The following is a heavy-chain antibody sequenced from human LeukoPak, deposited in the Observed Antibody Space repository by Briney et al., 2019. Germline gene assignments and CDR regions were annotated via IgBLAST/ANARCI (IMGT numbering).Heavy chain of an antibody. D-gene: IGHD2-2*01. CDR2: ISSSSSYI. Sequence: GGSLRLSCAASGVTFSSDSMNWVRQAPGKGLEWVSSISSSSSYIYYADSVRGRFTISRDNAKNSLYLQMNSLRAEDTAVYYCARDSSTTIWDNWFDPWGQGTLVTVSS. CDR3: ARDSSTTIWDNWFDP. J-gene: IGHJ5*02. V-gene: IGHV3-21*01. CDR1: GVTFSSDS.